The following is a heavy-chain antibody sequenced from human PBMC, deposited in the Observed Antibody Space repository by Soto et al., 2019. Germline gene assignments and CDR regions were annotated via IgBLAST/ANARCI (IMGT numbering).Heavy chain of an antibody. J-gene: IGHJ4*02. D-gene: IGHD5-12*01. CDR3: ARHASRGASPDY. Sequence: SSETLSLTCTVSGGSVSSGDYFWTWIRQSPGKGLELIGYVSHIGTTYYNPSLKSRAKVSLDTSKNQFSLKLTSVTAADTAVYYCARHASRGASPDYGGQGTLVTVSS. V-gene: IGHV4-30-4*08. CDR2: VSHIGTT. CDR1: GGSVSSGDYF.